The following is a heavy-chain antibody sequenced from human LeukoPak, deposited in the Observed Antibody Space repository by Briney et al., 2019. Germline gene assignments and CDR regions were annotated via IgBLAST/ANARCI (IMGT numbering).Heavy chain of an antibody. D-gene: IGHD2-2*02. CDR2: INPNSGGT. Sequence: ASVKVSYKASGYTFTGYYMHWVRQAPGQGLEWMGWINPNSGGTNSAQTFQGRVTMTRARSISTAYMELSRLRSDDTAVYYCARAPGDIVVVPAAIRAFDIWGQGTMVTVSS. J-gene: IGHJ3*02. V-gene: IGHV1-2*02. CDR1: GYTFTGYY. CDR3: ARAPGDIVVVPAAIRAFDI.